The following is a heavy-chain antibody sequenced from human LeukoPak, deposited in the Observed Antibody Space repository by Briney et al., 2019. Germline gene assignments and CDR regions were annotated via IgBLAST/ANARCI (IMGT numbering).Heavy chain of an antibody. D-gene: IGHD1-1*01. CDR2: IYTSGST. CDR3: ARAEGGRRYEYFQH. Sequence: SQTLSLTCTVSGGSISSGSYYWSWIRQPAGKGLEWIGRIYTSGSTNYNPSLKSRVTISVDTSKNQFSLKLSSVTAADTAVYYCARAEGGRRYEYFQHWGQGTLVTVSS. CDR1: GGSISSGSYY. J-gene: IGHJ1*01. V-gene: IGHV4-61*02.